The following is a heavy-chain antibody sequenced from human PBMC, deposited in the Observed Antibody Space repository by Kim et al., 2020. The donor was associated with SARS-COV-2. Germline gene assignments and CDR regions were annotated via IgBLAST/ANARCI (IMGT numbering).Heavy chain of an antibody. V-gene: IGHV1-46*01. CDR2: ST. J-gene: IGHJ4*02. CDR3: ARDSVATIHL. D-gene: IGHD5-12*01. Sequence: STSYAQKCQGRVTMTRDTSTSTVYMELSSLRSEDTAVYYCARDSVATIHLWGQGTLVTVSS.